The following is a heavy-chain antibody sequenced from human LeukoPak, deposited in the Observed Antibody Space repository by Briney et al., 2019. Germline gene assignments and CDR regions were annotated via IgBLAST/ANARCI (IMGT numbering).Heavy chain of an antibody. Sequence: PGGSLRLSCAASGFTFSSYWMSWVRQAPGKGLEWVANIKQDGSEKYYVDSVKGRFTISRDNAKNSLYLQMNSLRAEDTAVYYCARGPLWSGYYTRYFQHWGQGTLVTVSS. CDR1: GFTFSSYW. V-gene: IGHV3-7*01. CDR2: IKQDGSEK. D-gene: IGHD3-3*01. J-gene: IGHJ1*01. CDR3: ARGPLWSGYYTRYFQH.